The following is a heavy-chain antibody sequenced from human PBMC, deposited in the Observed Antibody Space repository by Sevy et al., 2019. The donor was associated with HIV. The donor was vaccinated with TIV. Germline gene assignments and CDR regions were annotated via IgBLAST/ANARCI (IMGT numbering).Heavy chain of an antibody. CDR3: AVTKDYYDSSGYPFDY. V-gene: IGHV1-24*01. D-gene: IGHD3-22*01. CDR2: FDPEDDET. Sequence: VSVKVSCKVSGYTLTQFSMHWVRQAPGKGLEWMATFDPEDDETIYAQRLQGRVTMTEDTSTDTAYMELSSLRSDDTAVYYCAVTKDYYDSSGYPFDYWGQRSLVTVSS. J-gene: IGHJ4*02. CDR1: GYTLTQFS.